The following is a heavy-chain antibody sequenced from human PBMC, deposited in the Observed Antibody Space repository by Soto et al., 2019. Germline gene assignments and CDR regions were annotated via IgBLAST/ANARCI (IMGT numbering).Heavy chain of an antibody. J-gene: IGHJ4*02. Sequence: QVQLVQSGAEVKKPGSSVKVSCKASGGIFSTYAISWLRQAPGQGLEWMGGIIPIFGTPNYAQRFQGRVTITADESTSTAYMELSRLRCEDTAVYYCARDRDDYGSGSYYNRIDFWGQGTLVTVSS. CDR1: GGIFSTYA. CDR2: IIPIFGTP. V-gene: IGHV1-69*01. CDR3: ARDRDDYGSGSYYNRIDF. D-gene: IGHD3-10*01.